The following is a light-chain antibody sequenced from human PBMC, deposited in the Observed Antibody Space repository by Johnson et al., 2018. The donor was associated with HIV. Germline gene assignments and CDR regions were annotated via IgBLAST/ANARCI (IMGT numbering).Light chain of an antibody. CDR2: AND. CDR3: GTWDTILQPFV. Sequence: QSVLTQPPSVSAAPGQKVTISCSGSSSNIGNNYVSWYQQLPGTAPKLLISANDKRPSGIPDRFSGSKSGTSATLGIAGLQTGDEADYFCGTWDTILQPFVFGTGTEVPVL. J-gene: IGLJ1*01. CDR1: SSNIGNNY. V-gene: IGLV1-51*01.